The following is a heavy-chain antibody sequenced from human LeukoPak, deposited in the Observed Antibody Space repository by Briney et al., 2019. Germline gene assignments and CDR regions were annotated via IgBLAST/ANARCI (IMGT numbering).Heavy chain of an antibody. V-gene: IGHV1-46*01. CDR2: INPSGGST. D-gene: IGHD6-19*01. CDR1: GYTFTSYY. Sequence: GSLNVSCTASGYTFTSYYMHWVRQAPGQGLEWMGLINPSGGSTSYAQKFQGRVTMTRDTSTSTVYMELSSLRSEDTAVYYCARDPPTYSSGWYGGFDPWGQGTLVTVSS. CDR3: ARDPPTYSSGWYGGFDP. J-gene: IGHJ5*02.